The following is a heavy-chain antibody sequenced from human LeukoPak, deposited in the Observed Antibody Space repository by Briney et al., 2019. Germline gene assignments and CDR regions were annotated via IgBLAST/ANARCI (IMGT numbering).Heavy chain of an antibody. CDR1: GFTFGDYA. J-gene: IGHJ4*02. D-gene: IGHD2-8*02. V-gene: IGHV3-49*04. CDR3: TPLVY. CDR2: IRSKAYGGTT. Sequence: GGSLRLSCTAAGFTFGDYAMSWVRQAPGKGLEWVGFIRSKAYGGTTEYAASVKGRFTISRDDSKSIAYLQMNSLKTEDTAVYYCTPLVYWGQGTLVTVSS.